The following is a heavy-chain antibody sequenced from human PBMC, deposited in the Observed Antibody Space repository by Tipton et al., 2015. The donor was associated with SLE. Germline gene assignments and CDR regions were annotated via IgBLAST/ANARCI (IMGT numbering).Heavy chain of an antibody. Sequence: TLSLTCAVYGGSFSDYYWSWIRQPPGKGLEWIGEINHSGSTNYNTSLKSRVTISLGTSKNQLSLKLTSVTAADTAVYFCASRGGGGSHFDYLGQGTLVSVSS. CDR3: ASRGGGGSHFDY. J-gene: IGHJ4*02. CDR1: GGSFSDYY. V-gene: IGHV4-34*01. D-gene: IGHD3-16*01. CDR2: INHSGST.